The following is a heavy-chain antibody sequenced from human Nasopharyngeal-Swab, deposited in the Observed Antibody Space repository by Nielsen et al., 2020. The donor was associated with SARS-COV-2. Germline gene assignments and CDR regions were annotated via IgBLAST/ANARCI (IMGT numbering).Heavy chain of an antibody. J-gene: IGHJ2*01. CDR2: IKQDGSEK. Sequence: GESLKISCAASGFTFSSYWMSWVRQAQGKGLEWVANIKQDGSEKYYVDSVKGRFTISRDNAKNSLYLQMNSLRAEDTAVYYCARELSSVPAASWYFDLWGRGTLITVSS. V-gene: IGHV3-7*01. CDR1: GFTFSSYW. CDR3: ARELSSVPAASWYFDL. D-gene: IGHD2-2*01.